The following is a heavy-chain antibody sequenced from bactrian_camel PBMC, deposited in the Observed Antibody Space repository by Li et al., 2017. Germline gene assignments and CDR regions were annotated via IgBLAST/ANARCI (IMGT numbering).Heavy chain of an antibody. J-gene: IGHJ4*01. Sequence: VASGGGLVQPGGSLRLSCAASRFTFSSYYMSWVRQAPGKGLEWVSGIRSDGRNTYYADSVKGQFTISRDNAKNTVYLQMNSLKPEDTAVYYCAASDRWVGFELRYEYNNWGQGTQVTVS. CDR3: AASDRWVGFELRYEYNN. CDR2: IRSDGRNT. D-gene: IGHD5*01. V-gene: IGHV3-2*01. CDR1: RFTFSSYY.